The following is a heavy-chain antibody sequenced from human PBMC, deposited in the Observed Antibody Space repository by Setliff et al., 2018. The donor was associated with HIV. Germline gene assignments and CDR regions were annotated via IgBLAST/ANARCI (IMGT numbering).Heavy chain of an antibody. D-gene: IGHD3-3*01. CDR2: ISAYNGNT. Sequence: ASVKVSCKASGYTFTSYGISWVRQAPGQGLEWMGWISAYNGNTNYAQKLQGRVTMTTDTSTSTAYMELRSLRSDDTAVYYCARGTYYNFWSGYDTGMNSDAFDIWGQGTMVTVSS. V-gene: IGHV1-18*01. CDR3: ARGTYYNFWSGYDTGMNSDAFDI. CDR1: GYTFTSYG. J-gene: IGHJ3*02.